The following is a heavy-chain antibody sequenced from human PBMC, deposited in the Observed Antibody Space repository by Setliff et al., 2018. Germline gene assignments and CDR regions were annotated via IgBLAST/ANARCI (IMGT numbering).Heavy chain of an antibody. J-gene: IGHJ4*02. CDR1: GGTFSDYH. CDR2: ISPGGST. CDR3: ATSGFCSAGSCYSFDD. V-gene: IGHV4-34*08. D-gene: IGHD2-15*01. Sequence: SETLSLTCAAYGGTFSDYHWTWIRQSPEKGLEWIGEISPGGSTIYNPSLRSRVTMSVDTSKTRFSLNLTSVTAADTAVYYCATSGFCSAGSCYSFDDWGQGALVTV.